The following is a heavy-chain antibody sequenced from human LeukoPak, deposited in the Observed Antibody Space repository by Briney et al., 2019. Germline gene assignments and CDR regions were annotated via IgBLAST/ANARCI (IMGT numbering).Heavy chain of an antibody. J-gene: IGHJ4*02. Sequence: GGSLRLSCAASGFTFSRYGMHWVRQAPGKGLEWVAAIWYDGSNKYYADSVKGRFTISRDNSKSTLYLQVNSLRAEDTAVYYCARDGVCSSTSCNLDYWGKGPLVTVSS. D-gene: IGHD2-2*01. CDR3: ARDGVCSSTSCNLDY. V-gene: IGHV3-33*01. CDR2: IWYDGSNK. CDR1: GFTFSRYG.